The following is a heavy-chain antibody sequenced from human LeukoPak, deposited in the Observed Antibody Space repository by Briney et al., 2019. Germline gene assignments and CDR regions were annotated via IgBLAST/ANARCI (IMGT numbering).Heavy chain of an antibody. J-gene: IGHJ4*02. D-gene: IGHD3-9*01. Sequence: APVKVSCKVSGYTLTELSMHWVRQAPGKGLEWMGGFDPEDGETIYAQKFQGRVTMTEDTSTDTAYMELSSLRSEDTAVYYCACRYRYFDWLLSSLFDYWGQGTLVTVSS. CDR2: FDPEDGET. CDR1: GYTLTELS. CDR3: ACRYRYFDWLLSSLFDY. V-gene: IGHV1-24*01.